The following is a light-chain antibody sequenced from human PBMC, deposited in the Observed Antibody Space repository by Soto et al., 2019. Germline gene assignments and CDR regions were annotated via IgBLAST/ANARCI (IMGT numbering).Light chain of an antibody. CDR3: CSYAGSYTLV. CDR2: DVS. J-gene: IGLJ2*01. V-gene: IGLV2-11*01. CDR1: SSDVGIYNY. Sequence: QSVLTQPRSVSGSPGQSVTISCTGTSSDVGIYNYVSWYQQHPGKAPKLMIYDVSERPSGVPDRFSGSKSGNTASLTISGLQAEEEADYYCCSYAGSYTLVFGGGTKVTVL.